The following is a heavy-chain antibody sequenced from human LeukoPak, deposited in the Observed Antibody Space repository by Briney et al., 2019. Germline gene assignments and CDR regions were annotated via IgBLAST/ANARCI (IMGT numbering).Heavy chain of an antibody. D-gene: IGHD3-22*01. Sequence: SQTLSLTCTVSGGSISSGGYYWRWIRQHPGKGLEWIGYIYYSGSTYYNPSLKSRVTISVDTSKNQFSLKLSSVTAADTAVYYCARDGPRVVVTKLNYYYYGMDVWGQGTTVTVSS. J-gene: IGHJ6*02. CDR2: IYYSGST. CDR1: GGSISSGGYY. CDR3: ARDGPRVVVTKLNYYYYGMDV. V-gene: IGHV4-31*03.